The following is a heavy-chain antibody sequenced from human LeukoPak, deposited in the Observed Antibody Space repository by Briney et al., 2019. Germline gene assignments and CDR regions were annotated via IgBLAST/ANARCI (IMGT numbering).Heavy chain of an antibody. J-gene: IGHJ6*03. Sequence: PPETLSLTCSVSGASIRDYYWTWIRQPPGKRLQWIGSISHSGSTKYNPSLNSRVSISIDTSRDQFSLKLRSVTAAGTAVYYCAREPRYYRDSYYSYMDVWGKGTTVTVSS. D-gene: IGHD3-22*01. CDR1: GASIRDYY. CDR2: ISHSGST. CDR3: AREPRYYRDSYYSYMDV. V-gene: IGHV4-59*01.